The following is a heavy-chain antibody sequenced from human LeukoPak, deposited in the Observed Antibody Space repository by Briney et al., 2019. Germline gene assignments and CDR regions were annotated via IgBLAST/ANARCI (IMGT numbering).Heavy chain of an antibody. CDR3: ARTMSSGWYPDAFDI. V-gene: IGHV5-51*01. Sequence: GESLKISCKGSGYSFTSYWIGWVRQMPGKGLEWMGIIYPGDSDTRYSPSFQGQVTISADNSISTAYLQWSSLKASDTAMYYCARTMSSGWYPDAFDIWGQGTMVTVSS. CDR1: GYSFTSYW. CDR2: IYPGDSDT. D-gene: IGHD6-19*01. J-gene: IGHJ3*02.